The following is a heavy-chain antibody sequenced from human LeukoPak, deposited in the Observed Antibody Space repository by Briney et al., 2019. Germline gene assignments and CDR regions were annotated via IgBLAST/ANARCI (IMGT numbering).Heavy chain of an antibody. CDR3: ARDLKPALMVRGVMPPAGY. Sequence: GGSLRLSCAASGFTVSSNYMSWVRQAPGKGLEWVSVIYSGGSTYYADSVKGRFTISRDNSKNTLYLQMNSLRAEDTAVYYCARDLKPALMVRGVMPPAGYWGQGTLVTVSS. V-gene: IGHV3-66*01. CDR2: IYSGGST. D-gene: IGHD3-10*01. J-gene: IGHJ4*02. CDR1: GFTVSSNY.